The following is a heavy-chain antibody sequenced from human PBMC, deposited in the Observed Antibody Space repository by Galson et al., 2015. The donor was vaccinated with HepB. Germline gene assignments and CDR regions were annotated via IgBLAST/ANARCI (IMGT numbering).Heavy chain of an antibody. Sequence: SVKVSCKASGYTFTSYGISWVRQAPGQGLEWMGWISAYNGNTNYAQKLQGRVTMTTDTSTSTAYMELRSLRSDDTAVYYCARGLAGGSYFFGVNNWFDPWGQGTLVTVSS. CDR1: GYTFTSYG. CDR3: ARGLAGGSYFFGVNNWFDP. CDR2: ISAYNGNT. J-gene: IGHJ5*02. V-gene: IGHV1-18*01. D-gene: IGHD1-26*01.